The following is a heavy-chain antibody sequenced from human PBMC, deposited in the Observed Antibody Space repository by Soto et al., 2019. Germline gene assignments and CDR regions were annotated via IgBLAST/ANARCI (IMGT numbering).Heavy chain of an antibody. CDR3: ASVVPAAMVPLFEP. J-gene: IGHJ5*02. V-gene: IGHV1-69*12. CDR1: GGTFSSYA. CDR2: IIPIFGTA. D-gene: IGHD2-2*01. Sequence: QVQLVQSGAEMKKPGSSVKVSCKASGGTFSSYAISWVRQPPGQGLEWMGGIIPIFGTANYAQKFQGRVTITADESTSTAYMELSSLRSEDTAVYYCASVVPAAMVPLFEPWGQGTLVTVSS.